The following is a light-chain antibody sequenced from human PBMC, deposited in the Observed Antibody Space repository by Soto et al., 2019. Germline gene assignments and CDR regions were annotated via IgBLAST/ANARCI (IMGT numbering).Light chain of an antibody. Sequence: SVLTQSPGTLSLFPGERATLSCRTSQSIISTYLAWYQQRPGQAPRLLIYAASSRATGIPDRFSGSGSGTDFTLTISRLEPEDFAVYYCQQYFGSLYTFGQGTKLEIK. CDR3: QQYFGSLYT. CDR1: QSIISTY. CDR2: AAS. V-gene: IGKV3-20*01. J-gene: IGKJ2*01.